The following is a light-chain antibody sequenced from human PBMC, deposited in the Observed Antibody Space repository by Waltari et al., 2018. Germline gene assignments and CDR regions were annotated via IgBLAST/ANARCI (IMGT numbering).Light chain of an antibody. V-gene: IGLV2-14*03. J-gene: IGLJ2*01. Sequence: QSALSPQPASVSGFPGQSLTISCTGGNRDIGGYNFVSWHQQHPGKVPKLIIYDVSYRPSGVSSRFSGSKSGNTASLTISGLQAEDEADYYCSSYANSNTLLFGGGTKLAVL. CDR3: SSYANSNTLL. CDR2: DVS. CDR1: NRDIGGYNF.